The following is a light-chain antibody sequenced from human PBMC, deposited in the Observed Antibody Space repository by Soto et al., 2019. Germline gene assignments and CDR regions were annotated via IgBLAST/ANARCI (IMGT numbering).Light chain of an antibody. CDR1: SSDVGGYNY. J-gene: IGLJ1*01. CDR3: CSYAGSYTFGVYL. Sequence: QSALTQPRSVSGSPGQSVTISCTGTSSDVGGYNYVSWYQQHPGKAPKLMIYDVSKRPSGVPDRFSGSKSGNTASLTISGLQAEDEADYYCCSYAGSYTFGVYLFGTGPKFTVL. V-gene: IGLV2-11*01. CDR2: DVS.